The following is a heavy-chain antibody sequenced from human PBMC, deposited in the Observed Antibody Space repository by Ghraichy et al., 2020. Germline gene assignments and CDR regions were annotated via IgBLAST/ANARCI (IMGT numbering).Heavy chain of an antibody. CDR3: ASAFCGGDCYPYNWFDP. CDR1: GFTFSDFY. Sequence: GGSLRLSCAASGFTFSDFYISWIRQAPGKGLEWVSYISSSGNPTYYANSVKGRFTVSRANAKNSLFLQMNSLRADDTAVYYCASAFCGGDCYPYNWFDPWGQGTLVTVSS. J-gene: IGHJ5*02. D-gene: IGHD2-21*02. V-gene: IGHV3-11*01. CDR2: ISSSGNPT.